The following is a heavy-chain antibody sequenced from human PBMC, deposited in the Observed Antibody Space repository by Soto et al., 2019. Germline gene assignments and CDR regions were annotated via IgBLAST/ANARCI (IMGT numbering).Heavy chain of an antibody. CDR3: ARDHGMFLSYYYYGMDV. CDR1: GFTFSRFS. D-gene: IGHD3-10*02. V-gene: IGHV3-30-3*01. J-gene: IGHJ6*02. Sequence: GGSLRLSCAASGFTFSRFSMHWVRQAPGKGLAWVAVISYGGSNTHYAESVKGRFNISRDDSKNTVYLQMNNLRGEDSAVYYCARDHGMFLSYYYYGMDVWGQGTTVTVSS. CDR2: ISYGGSNT.